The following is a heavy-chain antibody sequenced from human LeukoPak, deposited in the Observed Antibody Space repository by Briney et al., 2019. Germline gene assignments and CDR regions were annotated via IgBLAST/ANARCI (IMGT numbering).Heavy chain of an antibody. D-gene: IGHD3-22*01. J-gene: IGHJ4*02. V-gene: IGHV4-31*03. Sequence: SETLSLTCTVSGASISSGGYYWSWIRQHPGKGLEWIGYIYYSGSTYYNPSLKSRVTISVDTSKNQFSLKLSSVTAANTAVYYCARYYFGSSGYYYFDYWGQGTLVTVSS. CDR1: GASISSGGYY. CDR3: ARYYFGSSGYYYFDY. CDR2: IYYSGST.